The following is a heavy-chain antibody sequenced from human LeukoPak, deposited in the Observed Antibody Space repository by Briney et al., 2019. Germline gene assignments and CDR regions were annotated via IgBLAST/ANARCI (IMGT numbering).Heavy chain of an antibody. CDR3: ASCYDLWSGYSPNYYMDV. Sequence: SVKVSFKASGGTFINYAISWVRQAPGQGREWMGGIIPIFGTANYEQKFQGRVTITTDESTSTAYMKLSRLRSEDTAVYYCASCYDLWSGYSPNYYMDVWGQGTTVTVSS. D-gene: IGHD3-3*01. J-gene: IGHJ6*03. V-gene: IGHV1-69*05. CDR2: IIPIFGTA. CDR1: GGTFINYA.